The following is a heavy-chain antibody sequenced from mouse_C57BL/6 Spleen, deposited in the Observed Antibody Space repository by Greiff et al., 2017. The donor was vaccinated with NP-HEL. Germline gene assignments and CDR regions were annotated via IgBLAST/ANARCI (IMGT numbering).Heavy chain of an antibody. D-gene: IGHD1-1*01. Sequence: DVKLVESGGDLVKPGGSLKLSCAASGFTFSSYGMSWVRQTPDKRLEWVATISSGGSYTYYPDSVKGRFTISRDNAKNTLYLQMSSLKSEDTAMYYCARQGITTVVATWVFDYWGQGTTLTVSS. CDR2: ISSGGSYT. V-gene: IGHV5-6*02. CDR3: ARQGITTVVATWVFDY. J-gene: IGHJ2*01. CDR1: GFTFSSYG.